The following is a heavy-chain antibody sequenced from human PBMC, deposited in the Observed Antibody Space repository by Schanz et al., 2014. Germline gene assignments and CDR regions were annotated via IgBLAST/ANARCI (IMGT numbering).Heavy chain of an antibody. CDR3: ARARYTGYDCSGY. D-gene: IGHD5-12*01. Sequence: QVQLVQSGPAAKKPGASMKVSCLASGYSFTEYFLHWVRQAPGQGLEWMGWINPNSGETNYGQKFKGRVTLTSDASISTAFMELSGLTSDDTATYFCARARYTGYDCSGYWGQGTLLIVSS. CDR1: GYSFTEYF. J-gene: IGHJ4*02. V-gene: IGHV1-2*02. CDR2: INPNSGET.